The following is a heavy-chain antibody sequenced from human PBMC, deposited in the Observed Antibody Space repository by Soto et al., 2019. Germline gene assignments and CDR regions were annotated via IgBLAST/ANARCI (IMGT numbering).Heavy chain of an antibody. V-gene: IGHV1-2*02. Sequence: XSVKVSCKASVYTFTGYYMHWVRQAPGQGLEWMGWINPNSGDTNYAQKFQGRVTMTRDTSITTASVELSRLRSDDTAMYYCARVMITFGGIVDKYYFDYWGQGTQVTVSS. CDR3: ARVMITFGGIVDKYYFDY. J-gene: IGHJ4*02. D-gene: IGHD3-16*02. CDR1: VYTFTGYY. CDR2: INPNSGDT.